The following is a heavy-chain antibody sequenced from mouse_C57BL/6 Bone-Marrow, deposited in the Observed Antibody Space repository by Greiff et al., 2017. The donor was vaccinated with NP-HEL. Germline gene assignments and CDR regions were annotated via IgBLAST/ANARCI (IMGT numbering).Heavy chain of an antibody. D-gene: IGHD1-1*01. V-gene: IGHV7-3*01. CDR2: IRNKANGYTT. CDR3: ARWDGSSYEYIDV. J-gene: IGHJ1*03. CDR1: GFTFTDYY. Sequence: EVKLVESGGGLVQPGGSLSLSCAASGFTFTDYYMSWVRQPPGKALEWLGFIRNKANGYTTEYSASVKGRFTISRDNSQSILYLQMNALRAEDSATYYCARWDGSSYEYIDVWGTGTTVTVSS.